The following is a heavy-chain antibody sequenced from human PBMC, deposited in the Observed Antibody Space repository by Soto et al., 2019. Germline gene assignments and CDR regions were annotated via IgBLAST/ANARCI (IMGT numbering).Heavy chain of an antibody. CDR3: ARDRGSPDVRDTEYYGSSDWGYGMDV. J-gene: IGHJ6*02. V-gene: IGHV3-30*03. D-gene: IGHD3-22*01. CDR2: ISYDGSVK. CDR1: GFTFSSYG. Sequence: GGALRLSCAASGFTFSSYGMHWVRQAPGKGLEWVAVISYDGSVKYYADSVKGRFTISRDNSKHTLYLQMNSLRAEDTAGYYWARDRGSPDVRDTEYYGSSDWGYGMDVWGQGTRVTVSS.